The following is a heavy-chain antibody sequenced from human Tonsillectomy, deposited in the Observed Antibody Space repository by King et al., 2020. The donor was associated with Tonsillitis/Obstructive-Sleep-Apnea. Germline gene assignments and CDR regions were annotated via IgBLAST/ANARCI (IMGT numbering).Heavy chain of an antibody. CDR3: ARTPPPTTVTTFDY. CDR1: VFTFISYW. J-gene: IGHJ4*02. CDR2: TNSEGSST. D-gene: IGHD4-17*01. Sequence: VQLVESGGCLVQPGVSLRLSFASSVFTFISYWMHWVRQAPGKGLVWVSHTNSEGSSTSYADSVKGRFTISRDNAKNTLYLQMNSLRAEDTAVYSCARTPPPTTVTTFDYWGQGTLVTVSS. V-gene: IGHV3-74*01.